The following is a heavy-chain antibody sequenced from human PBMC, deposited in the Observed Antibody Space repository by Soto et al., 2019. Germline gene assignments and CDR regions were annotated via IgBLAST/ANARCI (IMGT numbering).Heavy chain of an antibody. CDR3: ATRIVGSEAFDY. D-gene: IGHD1-26*01. Sequence: SETLSLTCSVSGGSVSSGSYYWSWIRQPPGKGLEWIGYIYKSGSTNFKASLKSRLTMSVDTSKNQFSLNLNSVTAADTATYFCATRIVGSEAFDYWGQGTLVTAPQ. V-gene: IGHV4-61*01. CDR1: GGSVSSGSYY. J-gene: IGHJ4*02. CDR2: IYKSGST.